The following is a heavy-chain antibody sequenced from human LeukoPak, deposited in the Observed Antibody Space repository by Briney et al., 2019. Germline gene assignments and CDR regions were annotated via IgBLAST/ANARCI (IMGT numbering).Heavy chain of an antibody. D-gene: IGHD2-15*01. CDR1: GFTFSSYG. CDR3: ARCSGGSCYSGWFDP. V-gene: IGHV3-23*01. Sequence: GGSLRLSCAASGFTFSSYGMSWVRQAPGKGLEWVSAISGSGGSTYYADSVKGRFTISRDNAKNSLYLQMNSLRAEDTALYYCARCSGGSCYSGWFDPWGQGTLVTVSS. J-gene: IGHJ5*02. CDR2: ISGSGGST.